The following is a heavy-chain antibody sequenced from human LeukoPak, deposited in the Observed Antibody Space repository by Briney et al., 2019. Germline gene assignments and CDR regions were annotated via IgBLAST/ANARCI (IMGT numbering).Heavy chain of an antibody. CDR1: GFTFSSYS. J-gene: IGHJ1*01. Sequence: GGFLRLSCVASGFTFSSYSINWVRQAPGKGLEWVSSISRSSKYIFYADSVKGRFTISRDNSKNTLYLQMNSLRAEDTAVYYCAKQQISSPYCGGDCYWGYFQHWGQGTLVTVSS. CDR2: ISRSSKYI. D-gene: IGHD2-21*01. CDR3: AKQQISSPYCGGDCYWGYFQH. V-gene: IGHV3-21*01.